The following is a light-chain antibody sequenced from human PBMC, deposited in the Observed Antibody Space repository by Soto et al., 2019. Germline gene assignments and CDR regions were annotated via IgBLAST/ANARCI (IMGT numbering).Light chain of an antibody. CDR2: RAS. V-gene: IGKV1-5*03. CDR1: QSISSW. CDR3: QQYDTYPWT. Sequence: IQITQSASTLSASVGDTVTITCRASQSISSWLAWYQQKPGKAPKVLIYRASKLESGVPSRFSGSGSGTEFTLTISSLQPDDFATYYCQQYDTYPWTFGQGTKVDIK. J-gene: IGKJ1*01.